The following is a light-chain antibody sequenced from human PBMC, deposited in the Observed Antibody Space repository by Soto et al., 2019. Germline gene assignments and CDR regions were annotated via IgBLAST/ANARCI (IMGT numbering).Light chain of an antibody. Sequence: QSVLTQPPSVSGAPGQRVTISCSGTSSNIGAGYDVHWYHQLPGTAPKLLIFGNNNRPSGVPARFSASRSGTSASLAITGLQAEAEADYYCQSVDTNRRGSVFGGGTKLTVL. J-gene: IGLJ3*02. CDR3: QSVDTNRRGSV. CDR1: SSNIGAGYD. V-gene: IGLV1-40*01. CDR2: GNN.